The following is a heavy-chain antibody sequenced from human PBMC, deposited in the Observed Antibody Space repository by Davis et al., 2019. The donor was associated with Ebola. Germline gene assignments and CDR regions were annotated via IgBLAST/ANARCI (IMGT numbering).Heavy chain of an antibody. J-gene: IGHJ6*02. CDR3: ARAIFYYYYGMDV. Sequence: PGGPLRLSCAASGFTFRSYSMNWVRQAPGKGLEWVSSISSSSSYIYYADSVKGRFTISRDNAKNSLYLQMNSLRAEDTAVYYCARAIFYYYYGMDVWGQGTTVTVSS. CDR2: ISSSSSYI. V-gene: IGHV3-21*01. CDR1: GFTFRSYS. D-gene: IGHD3-9*01.